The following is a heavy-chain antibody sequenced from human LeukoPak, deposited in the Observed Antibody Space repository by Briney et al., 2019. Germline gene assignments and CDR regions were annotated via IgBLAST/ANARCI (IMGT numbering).Heavy chain of an antibody. CDR1: GFTVSSNY. CDR3: ARCPPTHYYDSSGGAFDI. V-gene: IGHV3-53*01. CDR2: IYSGGST. D-gene: IGHD3-22*01. J-gene: IGHJ3*02. Sequence: PGGSLRLSCAASGFTVSSNYMGWVRQAPGKGLEWVSVIYSGGSTYYADSVKGRFTISRDNSKNTLYLQMNSLRAEDTAVYYCARCPPTHYYDSSGGAFDIWGQGTMVTVSS.